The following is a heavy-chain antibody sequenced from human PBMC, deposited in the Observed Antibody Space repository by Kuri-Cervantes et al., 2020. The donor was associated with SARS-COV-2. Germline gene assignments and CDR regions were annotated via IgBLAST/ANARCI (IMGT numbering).Heavy chain of an antibody. CDR2: ISSSSSTI. Sequence: GESLKISCAASGFTFSSYAMSWVRQAPGKGLEWVSYISSSSSTIYYADSVKGRFTISRDNAKSSLYLQMNSLRDEDTAVYYCARDLLNVWSGYYYYYGMEVWGQGTTVTVSS. CDR1: GFTFSSYA. V-gene: IGHV3-48*02. J-gene: IGHJ6*02. D-gene: IGHD3-3*01. CDR3: ARDLLNVWSGYYYYYGMEV.